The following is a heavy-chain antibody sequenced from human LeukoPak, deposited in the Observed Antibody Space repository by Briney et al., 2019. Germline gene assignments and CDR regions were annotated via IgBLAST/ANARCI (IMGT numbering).Heavy chain of an antibody. D-gene: IGHD5-18*01. CDR2: INPNSGGT. J-gene: IGHJ6*03. V-gene: IGHV1-2*02. Sequence: ASVKVSCKASGYTFTGYYMHWVRQAPGQGLEWMGWINPNSGGTNYAQKFQGRVTMTRDTSISTAYMELSRLRSDGTAVYYCARTASWIQLWGYYYMDVWGKGTTVTVSS. CDR1: GYTFTGYY. CDR3: ARTASWIQLWGYYYMDV.